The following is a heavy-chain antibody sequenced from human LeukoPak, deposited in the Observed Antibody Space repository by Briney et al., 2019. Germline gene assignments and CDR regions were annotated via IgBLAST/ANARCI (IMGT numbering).Heavy chain of an antibody. CDR2: ISAYNGNT. D-gene: IGHD3-10*01. CDR1: GYTFTSYG. J-gene: IGHJ5*02. CDR3: ARLDGSGSYYANWFDP. Sequence: ASVKVSCKASGYTFTSYGISWVRQAPGQGLEWMGWISAYNGNTNYAQKLQGRVTMTTDTSTSTAYMELRSLGSDDTAVYYCARLDGSGSYYANWFDPWGQGTLVTVSS. V-gene: IGHV1-18*01.